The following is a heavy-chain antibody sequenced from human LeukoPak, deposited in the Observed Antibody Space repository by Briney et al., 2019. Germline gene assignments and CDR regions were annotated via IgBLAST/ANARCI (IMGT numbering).Heavy chain of an antibody. J-gene: IGHJ4*02. V-gene: IGHV4-38-2*02. CDR3: ARDRGFDY. CDR1: GYSISSGYY. CDR2: IYHSGST. Sequence: PSETLSLTCTVSGYSISSGYYWGWIRQPPGKGLEWIGSIYHSGSTYYNPSLKSRVTISADTSKNQFSLKLSSVTAADTAVYYCARDRGFDYWGQGTLVTVSS. D-gene: IGHD3-10*01.